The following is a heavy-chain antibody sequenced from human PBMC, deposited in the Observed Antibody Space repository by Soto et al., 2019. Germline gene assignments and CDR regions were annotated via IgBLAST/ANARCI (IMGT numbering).Heavy chain of an antibody. Sequence: GGSLRLSCAASGFTFSSYSMNWVRQAPGKGLEWVSYISSSSSTIYYADSVKGRFTISRDNAKNSLYLQMNSLRAEDTAVYYCARDRSGWYPGYWGQGTLVTVSS. CDR3: ARDRSGWYPGY. D-gene: IGHD6-19*01. J-gene: IGHJ4*02. CDR2: ISSSSSTI. CDR1: GFTFSSYS. V-gene: IGHV3-48*01.